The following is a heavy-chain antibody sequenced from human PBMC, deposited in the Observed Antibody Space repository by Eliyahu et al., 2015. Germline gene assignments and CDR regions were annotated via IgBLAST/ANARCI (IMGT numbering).Heavy chain of an antibody. V-gene: IGHV1-2*02. CDR2: INPNSGGT. CDR3: ARPAIAVAGEGSSDY. CDR1: GYTFTGYY. D-gene: IGHD6-19*01. J-gene: IGHJ4*02. Sequence: QVQLVQSGAEVKKPGASVKVSCXASGYTFTGYYMHWVRQAPGQGLEWMGWINPNSGGTNYAQKFQGRVTMTRDTSISTAYMELSRLRSDDTAVYYCARPAIAVAGEGSSDYWGQGTLVTVSS.